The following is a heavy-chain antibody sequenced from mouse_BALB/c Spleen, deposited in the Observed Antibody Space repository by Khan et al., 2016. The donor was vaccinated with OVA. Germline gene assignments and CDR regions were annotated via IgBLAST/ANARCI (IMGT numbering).Heavy chain of an antibody. CDR3: TRSGGAAFAY. Sequence: QVQLQQPGAELVKPGASVKLSCKASGYTFTSYYIYWVKQRPGHGLEWIGGINPSNGGTYFNEKFESKATLTVDKSSSTAFMQVSSLTSEDAAVYDCTRSGGAAFAYWGQGTLVTVSA. CDR2: INPSNGGT. V-gene: IGHV1S81*02. J-gene: IGHJ3*01. CDR1: GYTFTSYY. D-gene: IGHD3-1*01.